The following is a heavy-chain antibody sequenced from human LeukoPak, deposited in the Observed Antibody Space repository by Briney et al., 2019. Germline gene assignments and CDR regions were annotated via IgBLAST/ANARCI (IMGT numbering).Heavy chain of an antibody. J-gene: IGHJ3*02. CDR1: GFTFTSSA. CDR3: AAGYNWNDQEAFDI. D-gene: IGHD1-20*01. V-gene: IGHV1-58*02. Sequence: ASVKVSCKASGFTFTSSAMQWVRQARGQRLEWIGWIVVGSGNTNYAQKFQERVTITRDMSTSTAYMELSSLRSEDTAVYYCAAGYNWNDQEAFDIWGQGTMVTVSS. CDR2: IVVGSGNT.